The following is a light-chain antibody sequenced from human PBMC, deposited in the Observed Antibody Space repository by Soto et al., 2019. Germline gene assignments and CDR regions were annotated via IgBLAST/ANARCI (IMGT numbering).Light chain of an antibody. V-gene: IGKV3-11*01. CDR2: DAS. J-gene: IGKJ5*01. CDR1: QSVSSY. CDR3: QQRSNWPPAIT. Sequence: EIVLTQSPATPSVSPGERDTLSCRASQSVSSYLAWYQQKPGQAPRLLIYDASNRATGIPARFSGSGSGTDFTLTISSLEPEDFAVYYRQQRSNWPPAITFGQGTRLEIK.